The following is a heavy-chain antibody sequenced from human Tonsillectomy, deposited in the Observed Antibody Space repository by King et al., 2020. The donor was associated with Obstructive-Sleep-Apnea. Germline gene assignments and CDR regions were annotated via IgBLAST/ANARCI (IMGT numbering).Heavy chain of an antibody. J-gene: IGHJ6*02. V-gene: IGHV3-23*04. CDR2: ISGGGGRT. D-gene: IGHD5-18*01. Sequence: VQLVESGGNLVQPGGSLRLSCAASGFTFNKYAMSWVRQAPGRGLEWVSAISGGGGRTYYADSVKGRFTISRDNSKNTLYLQMNSLTADDTAVYYCAKDFQIHLWPLGDGLDVWGQGTTVTVSS. CDR3: AKDFQIHLWPLGDGLDV. CDR1: GFTFNKYA.